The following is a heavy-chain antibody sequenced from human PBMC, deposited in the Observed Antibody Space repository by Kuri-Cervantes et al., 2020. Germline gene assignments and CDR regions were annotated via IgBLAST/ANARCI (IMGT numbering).Heavy chain of an antibody. D-gene: IGHD2-15*01. V-gene: IGHV3-11*01. J-gene: IGHJ6*02. Sequence: GGSLRLSCAASGFTFNDYHMSWIRQAPGKGLEWASYISSSGSTIYYADSVKGRFTISRDNAKNSLYLQMNSLRAEDTAVYYCAREYCSGGSCYHTPAYYYYYGMDVWGQGTRSPSP. CDR3: AREYCSGGSCYHTPAYYYYYGMDV. CDR2: ISSSGSTI. CDR1: GFTFNDYH.